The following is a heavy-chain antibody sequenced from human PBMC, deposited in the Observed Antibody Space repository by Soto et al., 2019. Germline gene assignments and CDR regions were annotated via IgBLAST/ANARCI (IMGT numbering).Heavy chain of an antibody. V-gene: IGHV1-8*01. J-gene: IGHJ4*02. CDR3: AKGVVSSGPDDY. Sequence: ASVKVSCKASGYTFTSYDINWVRQATGQGLEWMGWMNPNSGNTGYAQKFQGRVTMTRNTSISTAYMELSSLRSEDTAVYYCAKGVVSSGPDDYWGQGTLVTVSS. D-gene: IGHD2-2*01. CDR2: MNPNSGNT. CDR1: GYTFTSYD.